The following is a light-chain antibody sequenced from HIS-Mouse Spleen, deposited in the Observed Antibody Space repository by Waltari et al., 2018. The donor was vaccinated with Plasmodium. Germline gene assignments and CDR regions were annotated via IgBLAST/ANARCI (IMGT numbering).Light chain of an antibody. Sequence: EIVMTQSPATLSVSPGARATLSCRASQIVSSNLAWDQQKPGQAPRLLIYGASTRATGIPARFSGSGSGTEFTLTISSLQSEDFAVYYCQQYNNWSFTFGPGTKVDIK. J-gene: IGKJ3*01. CDR1: QIVSSN. V-gene: IGKV3-15*01. CDR2: GAS. CDR3: QQYNNWSFT.